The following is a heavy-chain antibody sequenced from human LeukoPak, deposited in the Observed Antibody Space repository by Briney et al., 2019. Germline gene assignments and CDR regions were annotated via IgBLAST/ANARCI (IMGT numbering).Heavy chain of an antibody. D-gene: IGHD4-17*01. V-gene: IGHV5-51*01. J-gene: IGHJ4*02. CDR3: ARSDYEGDYGIDY. CDR1: GYSFTSYW. Sequence: GESLKISCKGSGYSFTSYWIGWVRQMPGKGLEWMGIIYPGDSDTRYSPSFQGQVTISADKSISTTYLRWSSLKASDTAMYYCARSDYEGDYGIDYWGQGTLITVSS. CDR2: IYPGDSDT.